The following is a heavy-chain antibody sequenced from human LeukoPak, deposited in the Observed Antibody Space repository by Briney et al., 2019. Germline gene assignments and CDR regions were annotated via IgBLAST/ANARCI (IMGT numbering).Heavy chain of an antibody. V-gene: IGHV3-23*01. CDR1: GFTFSSYA. J-gene: IGHJ4*02. D-gene: IGHD3-22*01. Sequence: GGSLRLSCAASGFTFSSYAMSWVRQAPGKGLEWVSAISGSGGSTYYADSVKGRFTISRDNSKNTLYLQMNGLRAEDTAVYYCGNYYDSSGYTSDDYWGQGTLVTVSS. CDR3: GNYYDSSGYTSDDY. CDR2: ISGSGGST.